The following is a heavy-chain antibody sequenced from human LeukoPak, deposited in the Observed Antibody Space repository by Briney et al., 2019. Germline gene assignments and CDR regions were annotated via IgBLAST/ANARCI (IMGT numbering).Heavy chain of an antibody. J-gene: IGHJ4*02. Sequence: ASVKVCCKASGYTFTGYYMHWVRQAPGQGLEWMGWINTNTGNPTYAQGFTGRFVFSLDTSVSTAYLQISSLKAEDTAVYYCATGNRDGYLFYWGQGTLVTVSS. D-gene: IGHD5-24*01. CDR3: ATGNRDGYLFY. CDR1: GYTFTGYY. CDR2: INTNTGNP. V-gene: IGHV7-4-1*02.